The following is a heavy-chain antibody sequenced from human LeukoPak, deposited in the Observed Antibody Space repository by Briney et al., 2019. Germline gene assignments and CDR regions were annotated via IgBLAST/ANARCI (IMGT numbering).Heavy chain of an antibody. J-gene: IGHJ4*02. CDR3: ARFLSPSSGWLPRFDY. CDR1: GFTFSSYS. D-gene: IGHD6-19*01. CDR2: INHSGST. V-gene: IGHV4-34*01. Sequence: KTGGSLRLSCAASGFTFSSYSMNWVRQPPGKGLERIGEINHSGSTNYNPSLKSRVTISVDTSKNQFSLKLSSVTAADTAVYYCARFLSPSSGWLPRFDYWGQGTLVTVSS.